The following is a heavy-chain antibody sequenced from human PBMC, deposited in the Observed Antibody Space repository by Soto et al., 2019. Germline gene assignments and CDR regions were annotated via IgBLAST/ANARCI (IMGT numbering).Heavy chain of an antibody. Sequence: SGPTLVNPTQTLTLTCTFSGFSLSTSGMCVSWIRQPPGKALEWLARIDWDDDKYYSTSLKTRLTISKDTSKNQVVLTMTNMEPVDTATYYCARIRLGYYNISGYPSYDYYGMGVWGQGTTVTFSS. CDR3: ARIRLGYYNISGYPSYDYYGMGV. CDR1: GFSLSTSGMC. J-gene: IGHJ6*02. D-gene: IGHD3-22*01. CDR2: IDWDDDK. V-gene: IGHV2-70*11.